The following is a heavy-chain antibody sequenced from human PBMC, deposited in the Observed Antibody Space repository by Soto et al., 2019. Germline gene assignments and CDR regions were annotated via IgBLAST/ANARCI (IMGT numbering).Heavy chain of an antibody. CDR2: ISGSGDST. V-gene: IGHV3-23*01. Sequence: EVQLLESGGGLVQPGGSLRLSCAASGFTFSTYAMNWVRQAPGKGLVWVSGISGSGDSTYYADSVKGRFTVSRDNSKNTLYLQMTSLRGEDTAVFYCAKERSSGWSFDYWGQGTLVTVSP. CDR3: AKERSSGWSFDY. CDR1: GFTFSTYA. D-gene: IGHD6-19*01. J-gene: IGHJ4*02.